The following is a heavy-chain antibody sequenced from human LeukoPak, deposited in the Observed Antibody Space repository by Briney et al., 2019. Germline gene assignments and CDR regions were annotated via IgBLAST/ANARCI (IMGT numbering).Heavy chain of an antibody. CDR2: IRSDASNQ. Sequence: GGSLRLSCAASAFTFSSYGMHWVRQAPGKGPEWVAFIRSDASNQYYADSVKGRFTISRDNSKNTLYLQMNSLRAEDTAVYYCAKVPLSSSGWDREYYFDYWGQGTLVTVSS. CDR1: AFTFSSYG. D-gene: IGHD6-19*01. V-gene: IGHV3-30*02. CDR3: AKVPLSSSGWDREYYFDY. J-gene: IGHJ4*02.